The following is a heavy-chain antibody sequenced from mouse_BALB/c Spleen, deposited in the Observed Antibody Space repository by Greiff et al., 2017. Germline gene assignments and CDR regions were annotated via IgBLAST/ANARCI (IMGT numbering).Heavy chain of an antibody. D-gene: IGHD2-2*01. J-gene: IGHJ3*01. Sequence: VQLQQSGAELVRPGALVKLSCKASGFNIKDYYMHWVKQRPEQGLEWIGWIDPENGNTIYDPKFQGKASITADTSSNTAYLQLSSLTSEDTAVYYCARGNGYDDGGFAYWGQGTLVTVSA. CDR1: GFNIKDYY. CDR3: ARGNGYDDGGFAY. CDR2: IDPENGNT. V-gene: IGHV14-1*02.